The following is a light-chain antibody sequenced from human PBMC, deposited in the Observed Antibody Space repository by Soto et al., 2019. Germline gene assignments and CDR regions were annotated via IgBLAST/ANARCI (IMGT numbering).Light chain of an antibody. CDR3: QQYGSSPLT. CDR2: GAS. Sequence: VLTQSPGTLSLSPGDRATLSCRASQSVTANYLAWYQQKPGQAPRLLIYGASSRATDIPDRFSGSGSGTDFTLTITRVEPEDFAGYFCQQYGSSPLTFGGGAKVEIK. CDR1: QSVTANY. V-gene: IGKV3-20*01. J-gene: IGKJ4*01.